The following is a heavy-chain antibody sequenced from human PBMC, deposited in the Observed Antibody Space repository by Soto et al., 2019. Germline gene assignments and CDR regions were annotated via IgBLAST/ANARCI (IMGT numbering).Heavy chain of an antibody. Sequence: GGSLRLSCAASGFTFSSYAMSWVRQAPGKGLEWVSAISGSGGSTYYADSVKGRFTISRDNSKNTLYLQMNSLRAEDTAVYYCAKRAKGSSTTPYYFDYWGQGTLVTVSS. D-gene: IGHD2-2*01. J-gene: IGHJ4*02. V-gene: IGHV3-23*01. CDR1: GFTFSSYA. CDR2: ISGSGGST. CDR3: AKRAKGSSTTPYYFDY.